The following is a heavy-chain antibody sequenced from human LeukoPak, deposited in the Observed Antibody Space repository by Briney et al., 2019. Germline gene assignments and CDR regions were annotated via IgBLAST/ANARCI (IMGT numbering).Heavy chain of an antibody. D-gene: IGHD3-22*01. CDR3: ARDRGYYDSSGPLYYFDY. Sequence: PSETLSLTCAVYGGAVYGGSFSGYYWSWIRQPPGKGLEWIGEINHSGSTYYNPSLKSRVTISVDTSKNQFSLKLSSVTAADTAVYYCARDRGYYDSSGPLYYFDYWGQGTLVTVSS. CDR2: INHSGST. CDR1: GGSFSGYY. V-gene: IGHV4-34*01. J-gene: IGHJ4*02.